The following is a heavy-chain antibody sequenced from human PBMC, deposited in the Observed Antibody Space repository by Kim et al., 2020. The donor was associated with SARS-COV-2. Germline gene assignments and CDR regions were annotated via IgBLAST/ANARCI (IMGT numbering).Heavy chain of an antibody. J-gene: IGHJ4*02. Sequence: GGSLRLSCAASGFTFSAHALHWVRQAPGKGLEWVALIAHDGSHISYPDSVKGRFIISRDNTSTLYLQMNSLRPEDTAVYYCLAEIGGRSFDHWGQGTLVTVSS. CDR3: LAEIGGRSFDH. D-gene: IGHD2-15*01. CDR1: GFTFSAHA. CDR2: IAHDGSHI. V-gene: IGHV3-30*04.